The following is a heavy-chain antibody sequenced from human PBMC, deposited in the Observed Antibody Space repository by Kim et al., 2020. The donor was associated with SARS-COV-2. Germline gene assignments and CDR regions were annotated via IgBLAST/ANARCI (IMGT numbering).Heavy chain of an antibody. CDR2: IYSGGST. J-gene: IGHJ4*02. CDR1: GFTVSSNY. Sequence: GGSLRLSCAASGFTVSSNYMSWVRQAPGKGLEWVSVIYSGGSTYYADSVKGRFTISRDNSKNTLYLQMNSLRAEDTAVYYCAREAHNYYDSSGYFDYWGQGTLVTVSS. CDR3: AREAHNYYDSSGYFDY. V-gene: IGHV3-53*01. D-gene: IGHD3-22*01.